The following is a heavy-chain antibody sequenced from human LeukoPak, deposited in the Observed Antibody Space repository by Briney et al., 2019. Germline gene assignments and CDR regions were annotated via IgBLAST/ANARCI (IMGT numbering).Heavy chain of an antibody. Sequence: ASVKVSCKASGYTFTSYDINWARQATGQGLEWMVWMNPNSGNTGYAQKFQGRVTMTRNTSISTAYMELSSLRSEDTAVYYCARGLGATVTTVDAFDIWGQGTMVTVSS. CDR2: MNPNSGNT. CDR3: ARGLGATVTTVDAFDI. J-gene: IGHJ3*02. CDR1: GYTFTSYD. V-gene: IGHV1-8*01. D-gene: IGHD4-17*01.